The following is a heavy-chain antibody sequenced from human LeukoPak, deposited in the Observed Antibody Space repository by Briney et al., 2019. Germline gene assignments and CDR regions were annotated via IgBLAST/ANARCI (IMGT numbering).Heavy chain of an antibody. CDR1: GFTFSNYY. J-gene: IGHJ1*01. CDR2: IKQDGSDK. D-gene: IGHD3-9*01. CDR3: VRAKNVNADITFQY. Sequence: PGGSLRLSCVASGFTFSNYYMNWVRQAPGKGLEWVANIKQDGSDKAYVDSVKGRFTISRDNAKNSLYLQMNSLRAEDTAVYYCVRAKNVNADITFQYWGQGTLVTVSS. V-gene: IGHV3-7*01.